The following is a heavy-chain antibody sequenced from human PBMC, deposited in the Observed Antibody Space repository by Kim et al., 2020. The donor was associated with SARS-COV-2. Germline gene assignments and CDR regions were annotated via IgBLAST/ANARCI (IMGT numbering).Heavy chain of an antibody. D-gene: IGHD2-2*01. J-gene: IGHJ5*02. CDR1: GGSFSGYY. V-gene: IGHV4-34*01. CDR2: INHSGST. Sequence: SETLSLTCAVYGGSFSGYYWSWIRQPPGKGLEWIGEINHSGSTNYNPSLKSRVTISVDTSKNQFSLKLSSVTAADTAVYYCARRFFASWADWFDPWGQGTLVTVSS. CDR3: ARRFFASWADWFDP.